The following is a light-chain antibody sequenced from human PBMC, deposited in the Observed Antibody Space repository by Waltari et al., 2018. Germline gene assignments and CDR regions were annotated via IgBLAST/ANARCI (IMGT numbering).Light chain of an antibody. CDR3: QVWDSSGDHGV. Sequence: SYVLTQPPSLSVAPGSTARITCGGNRIGALSVPWYQQKPGQAPVLVIYDDTARPSGIPERLSGSNSGNMATLTIRLVEAGDEADYYCQVWDSSGDHGVFGGGTKLTVL. CDR1: RIGALS. J-gene: IGLJ3*02. CDR2: DDT. V-gene: IGLV3-21*03.